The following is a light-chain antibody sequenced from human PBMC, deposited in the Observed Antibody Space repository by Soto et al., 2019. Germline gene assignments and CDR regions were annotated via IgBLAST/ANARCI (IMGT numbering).Light chain of an antibody. J-gene: IGLJ2*01. V-gene: IGLV1-40*01. Sequence: QSVLTQPPSLSGAPGQNIIIPCTGGGSNIGAGFDVHWYQQLPGTAPKLLIYGNTNRPSGVPDRFSGSKSGTSASLVITGLQAEDEADYYCQSYDTGLSGPVVFGGGTKLTVL. CDR1: GSNIGAGFD. CDR3: QSYDTGLSGPVV. CDR2: GNT.